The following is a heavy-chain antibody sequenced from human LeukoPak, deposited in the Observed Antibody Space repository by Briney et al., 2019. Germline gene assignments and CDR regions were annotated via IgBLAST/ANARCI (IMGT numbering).Heavy chain of an antibody. V-gene: IGHV1-2*06. J-gene: IGHJ4*02. CDR1: GYSFPAKY. Sequence: ASVKVSCKASGYSFPAKYMHWVRQAPGQGLEWMGRINPNSGDTTFAQKFQDRGTMTRDTSISTAYMELSSLTSDDTAVYYCARGQYRYAVDYWGQGTLVTVSS. CDR3: ARGQYRYAVDY. CDR2: INPNSGDT. D-gene: IGHD5-18*01.